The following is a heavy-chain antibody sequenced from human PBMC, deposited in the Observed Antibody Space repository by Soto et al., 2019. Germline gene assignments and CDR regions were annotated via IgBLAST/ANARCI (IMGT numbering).Heavy chain of an antibody. CDR3: AKVDSAWLRPSDY. D-gene: IGHD6-19*01. CDR2: ISGGSGNT. Sequence: PGGSLRLSCEASGFTFRDYAISWVRQAPGKGLEWVSGISGGSGNTYYADSVKGRFTISRDNSKNTLYLQMNSLRVEDTALYYCAKVDSAWLRPSDYWGQGTLVTVS. CDR1: GFTFRDYA. V-gene: IGHV3-23*01. J-gene: IGHJ4*02.